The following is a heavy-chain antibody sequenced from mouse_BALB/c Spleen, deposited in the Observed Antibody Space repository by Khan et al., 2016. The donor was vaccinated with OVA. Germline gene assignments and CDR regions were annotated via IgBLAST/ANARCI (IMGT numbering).Heavy chain of an antibody. V-gene: IGHV2-2*01. CDR1: GFSLTTYG. J-gene: IGHJ3*01. CDR2: MRSGGNT. CDR3: ARNSYMYDFTY. D-gene: IGHD2-14*01. Sequence: QVRLQQSGPGLVQPSQSLSITCTVSGFSLTTYGVHWVRQSPGKGLEWLGVMRSGGNTAYNAAFISRLSITKDNSKSQVFFKMDSLQADDTAVYYCARNSYMYDFTYWGQGTQVTVSA.